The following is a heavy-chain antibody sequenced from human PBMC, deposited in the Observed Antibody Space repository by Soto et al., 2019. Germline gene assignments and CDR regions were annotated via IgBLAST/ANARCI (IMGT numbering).Heavy chain of an antibody. CDR2: ISYDGSNK. CDR3: AKGLDTAMDIAGGDY. D-gene: IGHD5-18*01. J-gene: IGHJ4*02. CDR1: GFTFSSYG. Sequence: QVQLVESGGGVVQPGRSLRLSCAASGFTFSSYGMHWVRQAPGKGLEWVAVISYDGSNKYYADSVKGRFTISRDNSKNTLYLQMNSLRAEDTAVYYCAKGLDTAMDIAGGDYWGQGTLVTVSS. V-gene: IGHV3-30*18.